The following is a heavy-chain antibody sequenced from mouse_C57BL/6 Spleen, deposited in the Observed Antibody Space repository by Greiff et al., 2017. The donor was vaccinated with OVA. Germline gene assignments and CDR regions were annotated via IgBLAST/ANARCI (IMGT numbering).Heavy chain of an antibody. CDR1: GYAFSSSW. D-gene: IGHD2-4*01. CDR3: ARQEIYYDYEAWFAY. CDR2: IYPGDGDS. V-gene: IGHV1-82*01. J-gene: IGHJ3*01. Sequence: QVQLQQSGPELVKPGASVKISCKASGYAFSSSWMNWVKQRPGKGLEWIGRIYPGDGDSNYNGKFKGKATLTADKSSSTAYMQLNSLTSEDSAVYFCARQEIYYDYEAWFAYWGQGTLVTVSA.